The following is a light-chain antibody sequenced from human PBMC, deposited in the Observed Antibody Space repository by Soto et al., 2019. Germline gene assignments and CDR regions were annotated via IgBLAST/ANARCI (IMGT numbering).Light chain of an antibody. CDR2: GAS. CDR3: QHYDTFSWT. Sequence: DIQMTQSPSTLSVSLGDRITITCRASEDIDTSLAWFQQRPGKAPKVLIAGASGLMNGVPSTFSGSGSETEFALTISSVQPDDFATYFCQHYDTFSWTFGQGTKVDIK. V-gene: IGKV1-5*01. CDR1: EDIDTS. J-gene: IGKJ1*01.